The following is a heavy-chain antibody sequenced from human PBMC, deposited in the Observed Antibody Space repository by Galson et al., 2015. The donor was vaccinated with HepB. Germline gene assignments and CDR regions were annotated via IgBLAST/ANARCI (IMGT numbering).Heavy chain of an antibody. CDR1: GGSISSYY. J-gene: IGHJ6*02. CDR3: ARQLTIFGWGMDV. V-gene: IGHV4-59*08. Sequence: TLSLTCTVSGGSISSYYWSWIRQPPGKGLEWIGYIYYSGSTNYNPSLKSRVTISVDTSKNQFSLKLSSVTAADTAVYYCARQLTIFGWGMDVWGQGTTVTVSS. D-gene: IGHD3-9*01. CDR2: IYYSGST.